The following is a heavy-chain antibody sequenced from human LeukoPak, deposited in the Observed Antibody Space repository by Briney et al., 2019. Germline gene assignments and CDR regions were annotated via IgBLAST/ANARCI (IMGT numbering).Heavy chain of an antibody. J-gene: IGHJ4*02. D-gene: IGHD5-24*01. CDR1: GYTFTGYY. Sequence: ASVKVSCKASGYTFTGYYMHWVRQAPGQGLQWMGLINPSGSSTLYAQKFQGRVTMTRDMSTSTVYMELSSLRSEDTAVYYCARESGREDGYNYDYWGQGTLVTVSS. V-gene: IGHV1-46*01. CDR2: INPSGSST. CDR3: ARESGREDGYNYDY.